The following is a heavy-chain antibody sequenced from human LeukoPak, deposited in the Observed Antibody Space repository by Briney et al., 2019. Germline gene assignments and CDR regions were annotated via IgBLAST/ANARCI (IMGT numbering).Heavy chain of an antibody. J-gene: IGHJ4*02. V-gene: IGHV1-8*01. D-gene: IGHD5-24*01. CDR3: ARGRWLQLEDLDDDY. CDR2: MNPNGGNT. Sequence: ASVKVSCKASGYTFTSYDINWVRQATGQGLEWMGWMNPNGGNTGYAQKFQGRVTMTRNTSISTAYMELSSLRSEDTAVYYCARGRWLQLEDLDDDYWGQGTLVTVSS. CDR1: GYTFTSYD.